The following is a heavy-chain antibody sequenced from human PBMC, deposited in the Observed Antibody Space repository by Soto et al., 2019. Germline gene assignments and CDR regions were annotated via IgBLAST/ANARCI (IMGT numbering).Heavy chain of an antibody. V-gene: IGHV2-5*02. CDR2: IYWDNDK. CDR3: AHTPTVTGGFDY. Sequence: QITLKESGPTLVKPTQTLTLTCTFSGFSLSTSGVGVGWIRQPPGKALEWLALIYWDNDKRYSPSLRSRVTITKDTSKNHVVLTMTNMDPVDAATHYCAHTPTVTGGFDYWGQGTLVTVSS. D-gene: IGHD4-17*01. CDR1: GFSLSTSGVG. J-gene: IGHJ4*02.